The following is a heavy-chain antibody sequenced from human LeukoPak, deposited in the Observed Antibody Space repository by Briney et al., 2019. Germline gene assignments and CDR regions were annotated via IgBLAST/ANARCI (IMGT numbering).Heavy chain of an antibody. D-gene: IGHD5-24*01. CDR2: IIPIFGTA. Sequence: ASVKVSCKASGYTFTGYYMHGVRQAPGQGLEWMGGIIPIFGTANYAQKFQGRVTITTDESTSTAYMELSGLRSEDTAVYYCARAGDGYNLGYYYYYMDVWGKGTTVTVSS. CDR1: GYTFTGYY. CDR3: ARAGDGYNLGYYYYYMDV. J-gene: IGHJ6*03. V-gene: IGHV1-69*05.